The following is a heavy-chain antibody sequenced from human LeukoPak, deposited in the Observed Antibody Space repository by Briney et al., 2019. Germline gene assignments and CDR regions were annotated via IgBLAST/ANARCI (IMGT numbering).Heavy chain of an antibody. D-gene: IGHD3-10*01. Sequence: GESLKISCKGSEYSFTTYWIGWVRQMPGKGLEWMGIIYPGDSDTRYSPSFQGQATISVDKSISTAYLQWSSLKASDTAMYYCARLLFSGTYYEYYFDYWGQGTLVTVSS. CDR3: ARLLFSGTYYEYYFDY. J-gene: IGHJ4*02. CDR2: IYPGDSDT. CDR1: EYSFTTYW. V-gene: IGHV5-51*01.